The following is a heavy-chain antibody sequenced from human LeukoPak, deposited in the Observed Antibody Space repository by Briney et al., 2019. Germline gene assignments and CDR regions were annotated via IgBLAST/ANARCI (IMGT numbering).Heavy chain of an antibody. J-gene: IGHJ5*02. CDR2: IDPSDSYT. Sequence: GESLRISCKGSGYSFTSYWISWVRQMPGKGLEWMGRIDPSDSYTNYSPSFQGHVTTSADKSISTAYLQWSSLKASDTAMYYCARHPGPATVRFGAWGQGTLVTVSS. D-gene: IGHD3-10*01. CDR3: ARHPGPATVRFGA. V-gene: IGHV5-10-1*01. CDR1: GYSFTSYW.